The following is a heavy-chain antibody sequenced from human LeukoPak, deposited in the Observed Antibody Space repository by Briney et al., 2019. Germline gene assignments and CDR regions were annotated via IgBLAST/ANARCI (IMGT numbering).Heavy chain of an antibody. D-gene: IGHD6-19*01. CDR2: INSDGSST. J-gene: IGHJ4*02. CDR1: GFTFSSYW. V-gene: IGHV3-74*01. Sequence: GGSLRLSCAASGFTFSSYWMHWVRQAPGKRLVWVSRINSDGSSTSYADSVKGRFTISRDNAKNTLYLQMNSLRAEDTAVYYCARDPIAVAGTSGFDYWGQGTLVTVSS. CDR3: ARDPIAVAGTSGFDY.